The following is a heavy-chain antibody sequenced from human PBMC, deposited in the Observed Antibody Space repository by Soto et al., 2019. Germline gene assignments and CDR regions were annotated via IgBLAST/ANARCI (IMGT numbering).Heavy chain of an antibody. J-gene: IGHJ6*02. CDR2: IYPGDSDT. V-gene: IGHV5-51*01. CDR3: ARINGSPYYDFWSGKYYYYGMNV. CDR1: GYSFTSYW. Sequence: PGESLKISCKGSGYSFTSYWIGWVRQMPGKGLEWMGIIYPGDSDTRYSPSFQGQVTISADKSISTAYLQWSSLKASDTAMYYCARINGSPYYDFWSGKYYYYGMNVWGQGTTVTVSS. D-gene: IGHD3-3*01.